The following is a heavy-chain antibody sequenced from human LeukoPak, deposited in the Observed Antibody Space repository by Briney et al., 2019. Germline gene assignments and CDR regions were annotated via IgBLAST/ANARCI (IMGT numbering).Heavy chain of an antibody. CDR2: ISAYNGNT. CDR3: ARGTDPTVWFGENYYYYMDV. D-gene: IGHD3-10*01. V-gene: IGHV1-18*01. J-gene: IGHJ6*03. Sequence: ASVKVSCKASGYTFTSYGISWVRQAPGQGLEWMGWISAYNGNTNYAQKLQGRVTMTTDTSTSTAYMELSSLRSEDTAVYYCARGTDPTVWFGENYYYYMDVWGKGTTVTVSS. CDR1: GYTFTSYG.